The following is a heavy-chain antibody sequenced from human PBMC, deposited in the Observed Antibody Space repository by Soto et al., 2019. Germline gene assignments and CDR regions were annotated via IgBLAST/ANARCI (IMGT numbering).Heavy chain of an antibody. CDR2: IIPIFGTA. Sequence: QVQLVQSGAEVKKPGSSVKVSCKASGGTFSSHAISWVRQAPGQGLEWMGGIIPIFGTADYAQKFQGRVTITAXXXTXXAYMELSSLRSEDTAVYYCASHYDSSGYYYRGLDYWGQGTLVTVSS. V-gene: IGHV1-69*12. CDR1: GGTFSSHA. CDR3: ASHYDSSGYYYRGLDY. J-gene: IGHJ4*02. D-gene: IGHD3-22*01.